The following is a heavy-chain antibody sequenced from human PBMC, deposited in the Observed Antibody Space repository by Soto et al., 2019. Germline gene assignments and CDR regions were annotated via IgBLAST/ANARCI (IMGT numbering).Heavy chain of an antibody. Sequence: GGSLRLSCAVSGFTLTTYSMNWVRQAPGKGLEWISFINKNGFTIYYADSVKGRFTISRDYAKNSLYLQMDSLRHEDTAVSHCVRVAVTGNSLLVCWGLGTLVTGAS. CDR2: INKNGFTI. D-gene: IGHD6-19*01. CDR3: VRVAVTGNSLLVC. J-gene: IGHJ1*01. V-gene: IGHV3-48*02. CDR1: GFTLTTYS.